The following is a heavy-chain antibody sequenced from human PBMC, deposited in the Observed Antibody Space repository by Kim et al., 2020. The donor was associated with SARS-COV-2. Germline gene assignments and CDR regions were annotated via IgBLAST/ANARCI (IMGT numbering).Heavy chain of an antibody. J-gene: IGHJ3*02. CDR3: ATPDSSAAFDI. V-gene: IGHV3-21*01. D-gene: IGHD2-15*01. Sequence: GGSLRLSCAASGFTFSSYSMNWVRQAPGKGLEWVASISSSRSYIYYADSVKGRFTISRDKAKNSLYLQMNSLRAEDTAVYYCATPDSSAAFDIWGQGTMVTVSS. CDR1: GFTFSSYS. CDR2: ISSSRSYI.